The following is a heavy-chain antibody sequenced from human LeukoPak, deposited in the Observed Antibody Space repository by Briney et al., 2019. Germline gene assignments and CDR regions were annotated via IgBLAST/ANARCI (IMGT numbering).Heavy chain of an antibody. J-gene: IGHJ4*02. CDR3: ARLLRFLEYDEY. CDR2: MNPNSGNT. Sequence: ASVKVSCKASVYTFTSYDINWVRQATGQGIEWMGWMNPNSGNTGYAQKFQGRVTITRNTSISTAYMELSSLRSEDTAVYYCARLLRFLEYDEYWGQGTLVTVSS. D-gene: IGHD3-3*01. CDR1: VYTFTSYD. V-gene: IGHV1-8*03.